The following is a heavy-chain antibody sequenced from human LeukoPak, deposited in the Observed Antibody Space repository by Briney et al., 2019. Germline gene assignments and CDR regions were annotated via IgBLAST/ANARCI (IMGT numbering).Heavy chain of an antibody. CDR1: GFTFTTYG. V-gene: IGHV1-18*01. CDR2: ISAYSGHT. J-gene: IGHJ6*03. CDR3: ARGDYYYYYYMDV. Sequence: ASVKVSCKTSGFTFTTYGINWVRQAPGQGLEWMGWISAYSGHTNYEQSLQGRVTMTRDTSTSTAYMELRSLRSDDTAVYYCARGDYYYYYYMDVWGKGTTVTVSS.